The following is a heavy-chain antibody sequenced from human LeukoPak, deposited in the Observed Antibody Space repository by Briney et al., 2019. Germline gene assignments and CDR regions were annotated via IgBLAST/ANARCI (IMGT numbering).Heavy chain of an antibody. D-gene: IGHD2-2*02. CDR1: GGSISSGDYY. Sequence: SETLSLTCTVSGGSISSGDYYWSWIRQPPGKGLEWIGYIYYSGSTNYNPSLKSRVTISVDTSKNQFPLKLSSVTAADTAVYYCARVRSPGIVVVPAAIMRYNWFDPWGQGTLVTVSS. V-gene: IGHV4-61*08. J-gene: IGHJ5*02. CDR3: ARVRSPGIVVVPAAIMRYNWFDP. CDR2: IYYSGST.